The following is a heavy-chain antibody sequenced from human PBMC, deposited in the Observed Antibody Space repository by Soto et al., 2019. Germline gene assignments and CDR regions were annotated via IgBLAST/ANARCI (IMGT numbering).Heavy chain of an antibody. CDR2: IKSKTDGGTT. D-gene: IGHD3-10*01. Sequence: PGGSLRLSCAASGFTFSNAWMSWVRQAPGKGLEWVGRIKSKTDGGTTDYAAPVKGRFTISRDDSKNTLYLQMNSLKTEDTAVYYCTTDRGFGEPTALTDFDYWGQGTLVTVSS. J-gene: IGHJ4*02. V-gene: IGHV3-15*01. CDR3: TTDRGFGEPTALTDFDY. CDR1: GFTFSNAW.